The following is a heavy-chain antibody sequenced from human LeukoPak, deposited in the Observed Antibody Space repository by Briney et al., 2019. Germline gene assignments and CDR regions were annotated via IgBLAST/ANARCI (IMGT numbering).Heavy chain of an antibody. J-gene: IGHJ3*02. CDR2: ISWNSGSI. CDR3: AKDISAHIVVVTATRPGAFDI. CDR1: GFTFDDYA. D-gene: IGHD2-21*02. V-gene: IGHV3-9*01. Sequence: PGGSLRLFCAASGFTFDDYAMHWVRQAPGKGLEWVSGISWNSGSIGYADSVKGRFTISRDNAKNSLYLQMNSLRAEDTALYYCAKDISAHIVVVTATRPGAFDIWGQGTMVTVSS.